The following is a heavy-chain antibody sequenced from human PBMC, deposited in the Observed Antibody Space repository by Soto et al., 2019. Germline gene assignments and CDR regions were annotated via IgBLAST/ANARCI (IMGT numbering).Heavy chain of an antibody. CDR3: AGRHYYSSGQPTLLTHANCFDS. CDR2: IIPIFGTA. D-gene: IGHD3-22*01. J-gene: IGHJ5*01. V-gene: IGHV1-69*06. CDR1: GGTFSSYA. Sequence: SVKVSCKASGGTFSSYAISWVRQAPGQGLEWMGGIIPIFGTANYAQKFQGRVTITADKSTSTAYMELSSLSSEDTAVYYCAGRHYYSSGQPTLLTHANCFDSWGQGTLVTVSS.